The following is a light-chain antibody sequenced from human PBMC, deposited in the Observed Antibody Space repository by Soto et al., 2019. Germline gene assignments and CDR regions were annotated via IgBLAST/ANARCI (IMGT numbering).Light chain of an antibody. Sequence: EIVLTQSPATLSVSPGERATLSCRASQSVSNNLAWYQQKPGQAPRLLIYAASIKITGVPARFSGSGSGTESTLTISSLQSEDFALYYCQQYSNWPYTFGQGTKLEIK. CDR1: QSVSNN. CDR3: QQYSNWPYT. CDR2: AAS. V-gene: IGKV3-15*01. J-gene: IGKJ2*01.